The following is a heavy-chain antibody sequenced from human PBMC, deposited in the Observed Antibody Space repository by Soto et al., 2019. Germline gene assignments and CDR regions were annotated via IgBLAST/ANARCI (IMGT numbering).Heavy chain of an antibody. CDR1: GGTFSSYA. J-gene: IGHJ4*02. D-gene: IGHD1-7*01. V-gene: IGHV1-69*13. Sequence: ASVKVSCKASGGTFSSYAISWVRQAPGQGLEWMGGIIPIFGTANYAQKFQGRVTITADESTSTAYMELSSLRSEDTAVYYCARERTGTTSYFDYWGQGTLVTVSS. CDR2: IIPIFGTA. CDR3: ARERTGTTSYFDY.